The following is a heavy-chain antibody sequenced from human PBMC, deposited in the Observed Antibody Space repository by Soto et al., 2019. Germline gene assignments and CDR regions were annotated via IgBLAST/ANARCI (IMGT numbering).Heavy chain of an antibody. D-gene: IGHD2-15*01. CDR2: LNSDGSVS. V-gene: IGHV3-74*01. CDR3: ARGDCVGGSCDSLAGSFYYYMDV. J-gene: IGHJ6*03. Sequence: EVKLVESGGGLVQPGGSLRLSCAASGFTFSHYWMYWVRHAPGQGLLWVSRLNSDGSVSRYADSVKGRLTISRDNVKNTLYLQMNSLRVEDTAVYYCARGDCVGGSCDSLAGSFYYYMDVWGKGTTVTVFS. CDR1: GFTFSHYW.